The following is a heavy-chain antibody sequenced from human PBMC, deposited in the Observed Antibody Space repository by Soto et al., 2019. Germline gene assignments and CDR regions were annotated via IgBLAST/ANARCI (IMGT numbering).Heavy chain of an antibody. CDR1: GFTFNTYA. V-gene: IGHV3-23*01. CDR3: AQGAASSWFAGAPHYFDY. J-gene: IGHJ4*02. D-gene: IGHD2-15*01. Sequence: PGGSLRLSCSASGFTFNTYAMSWVRQAPGMGLEWVSFVSGGSSYIYYADSVKGRFTISRDNSKNTLYLQMNTLRVEDTAVYYCAQGAASSWFAGAPHYFDYWGQGSPVTVFS. CDR2: VSGGSSYI.